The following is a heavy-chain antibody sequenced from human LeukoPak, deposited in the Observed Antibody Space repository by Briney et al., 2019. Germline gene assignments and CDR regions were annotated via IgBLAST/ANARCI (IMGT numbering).Heavy chain of an antibody. CDR3: VIGVGYYGSGSYFGQMKPRPRVGHY. V-gene: IGHV4-39*01. Sequence: SETLSLTCTVSGGSISSSSYYWGWIRQPPGKGLEWIGSIYYSGSTYYNPSLKSRVTISVDTSKNQFSLKLSSVTAADTAVYYCVIGVGYYGSGSYFGQMKPRPRVGHYWGQGTLVTVSS. CDR1: GGSISSSSYY. J-gene: IGHJ4*02. D-gene: IGHD3-10*01. CDR2: IYYSGST.